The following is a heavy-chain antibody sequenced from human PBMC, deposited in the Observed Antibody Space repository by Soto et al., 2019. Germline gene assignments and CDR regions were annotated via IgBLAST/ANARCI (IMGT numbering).Heavy chain of an antibody. D-gene: IGHD3-10*01. Sequence: QVQLQQWGAGLLKPSETLSLTCAVNGGSFSDYYWNWIRRHPGKGLEWIGEINHIGSTKYNPSLKSPVTMSVDTSKNQLSLKRSSVTAADTAVYYCARGAYYYGSGSYYNVAFDAWGQGTLVTVSS. V-gene: IGHV4-34*01. CDR2: INHIGST. CDR1: GGSFSDYY. CDR3: ARGAYYYGSGSYYNVAFDA. J-gene: IGHJ4*02.